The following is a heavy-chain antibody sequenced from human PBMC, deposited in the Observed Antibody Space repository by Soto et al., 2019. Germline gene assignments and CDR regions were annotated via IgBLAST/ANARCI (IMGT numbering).Heavy chain of an antibody. V-gene: IGHV1-8*01. CDR3: ARDCSGAICYNNP. CDR1: GYTFTSYD. CDR2: MNPNNGNT. Sequence: QVQLVQSGAEVKKPGASVKVSCKASGYTFTSYDINWVRQATGQGLEWMGWMNPNNGNTGYAQKFQGRVTMTRNTSISTAYMEMSSLTSEDTAVYYCARDCSGAICYNNPWGQGTLVTVSS. J-gene: IGHJ5*02. D-gene: IGHD2-15*01.